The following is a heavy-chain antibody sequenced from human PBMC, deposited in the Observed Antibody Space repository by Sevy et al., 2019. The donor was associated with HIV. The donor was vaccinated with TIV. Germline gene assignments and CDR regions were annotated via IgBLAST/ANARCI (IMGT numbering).Heavy chain of an antibody. J-gene: IGHJ6*02. CDR2: IRYDGSNK. CDR3: ARGPLRYCSSSSCYEGVNYYYGMDV. V-gene: IGHV3-33*01. CDR1: GFTFSNYG. D-gene: IGHD2-2*01. Sequence: GESLKISCAASGFTFSNYGIHWVRQAPGKGLEWVAVIRYDGSNKYYEDSVKGRFTISRDNSKNTLYLQINSLRAEDTAVYYCARGPLRYCSSSSCYEGVNYYYGMDVWGQGTTVTVSS.